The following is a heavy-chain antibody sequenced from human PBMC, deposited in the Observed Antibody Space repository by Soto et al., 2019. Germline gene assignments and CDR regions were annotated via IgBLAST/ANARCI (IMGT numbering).Heavy chain of an antibody. D-gene: IGHD6-19*01. J-gene: IGHJ4*02. CDR3: AKGGSSGWQGGEDF. CDR1: GFTFSNYA. Sequence: EVQLLESGGGLVQPGGSLRLSCVVSGFTFSNYAMSWVRKTPGKGLEWVSGITSDGSTTWYADFVEGRFTISRDNSKNTVYLQLNSPRGEDAAVYFCAKGGSSGWQGGEDFWGQGTMVTVSS. CDR2: ITSDGSTT. V-gene: IGHV3-23*01.